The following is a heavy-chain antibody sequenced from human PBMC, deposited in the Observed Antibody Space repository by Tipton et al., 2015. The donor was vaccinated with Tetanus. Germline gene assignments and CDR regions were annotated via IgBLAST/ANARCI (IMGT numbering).Heavy chain of an antibody. D-gene: IGHD6-13*01. V-gene: IGHV4-59*02. CDR2: VYYTGST. J-gene: IGHJ4*02. CDR3: AGVTAQRTELYFDH. CDR1: GDSVSGYY. Sequence: TLSLTCTVSGDSVSGYYWSWIRQPPGKGLEWIGYVYYTGSTNHNPSLKSRVTISMDRSKNQISLQLTSATAADTAVYFCAGVTAQRTELYFDHWGQGTLVTVSS.